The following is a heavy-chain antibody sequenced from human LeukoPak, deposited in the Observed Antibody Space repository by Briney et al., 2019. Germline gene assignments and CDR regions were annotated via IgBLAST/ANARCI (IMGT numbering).Heavy chain of an antibody. CDR2: IVVGSGNT. J-gene: IGHJ6*02. CDR3: AAGGGYNYYYYGMDV. Sequence: GTSVKVSCKASGFTFTSSAMQWVRQSRGKRLEWIGWIVVGSGNTNYAQKFQERVTITMDMSTSTAYMELSSLRSEDTAVYYCAAGGGYNYYYYGMDVWGQGTTVTVSS. CDR1: GFTFTSSA. D-gene: IGHD5-24*01. V-gene: IGHV1-58*02.